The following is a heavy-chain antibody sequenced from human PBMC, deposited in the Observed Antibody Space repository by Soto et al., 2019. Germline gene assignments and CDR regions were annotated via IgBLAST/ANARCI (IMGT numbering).Heavy chain of an antibody. D-gene: IGHD6-6*01. J-gene: IGHJ4*02. CDR1: GYTFTGYY. CDR2: INPNSGGT. Sequence: QVQLVQSGAEVKKPGASVKVSCKASGYTFTGYYMHWVRQAPGQGLEWMGWINPNSGGTNYAQKVQGRVTMTRDTSISTAYMELSRLRSDDTAVYYCARNSFEYSSSPRDYWGQGTLVTVSS. V-gene: IGHV1-2*02. CDR3: ARNSFEYSSSPRDY.